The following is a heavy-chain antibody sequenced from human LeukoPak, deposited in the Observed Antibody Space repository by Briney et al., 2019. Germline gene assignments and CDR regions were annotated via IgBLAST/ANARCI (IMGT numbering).Heavy chain of an antibody. CDR3: ARDTRGLRFFGRYYYYYMDV. D-gene: IGHD3-3*01. CDR1: GGSFSGYY. CDR2: INHSGST. J-gene: IGHJ6*03. Sequence: SETLSLTCAVSGGSFSGYYWSWIRQPPGKGQEWIGEINHSGSTNYNPSLKSRVTISVDTSKNQFSLKLSSVTAADTAVYYCARDTRGLRFFGRYYYYYMDVWGKGTTVTVSS. V-gene: IGHV4-34*01.